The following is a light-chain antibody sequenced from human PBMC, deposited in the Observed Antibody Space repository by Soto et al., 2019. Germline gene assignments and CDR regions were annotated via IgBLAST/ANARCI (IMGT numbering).Light chain of an antibody. Sequence: QSALTQPPSASGSPGQSVTISCTGTSSDVGDYNYVSWYQQHPGKAPKLMIYEVSKRPSGVPDRFSASKSGNTASLTVSGLYAEEDADYYCGSYGGSNHWVFGAGTKLTVL. V-gene: IGLV2-8*01. CDR3: GSYGGSNHWV. J-gene: IGLJ3*02. CDR1: SSDVGDYNY. CDR2: EVS.